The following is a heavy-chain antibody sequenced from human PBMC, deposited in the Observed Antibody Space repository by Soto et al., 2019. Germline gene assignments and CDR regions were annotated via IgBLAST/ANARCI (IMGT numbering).Heavy chain of an antibody. Sequence: NPSETLSLTCTVSGGSISSYYWSWIRQPPGKGLEWIGYIYYSGSTNYNPSLKSRVTISVDTSKNQFSLKLSSVTAADTAVYYCARVKHWFDPWGQGTLVTVSS. D-gene: IGHD2-21*01. CDR1: GGSISSYY. CDR2: IYYSGST. J-gene: IGHJ5*02. V-gene: IGHV4-59*01. CDR3: ARVKHWFDP.